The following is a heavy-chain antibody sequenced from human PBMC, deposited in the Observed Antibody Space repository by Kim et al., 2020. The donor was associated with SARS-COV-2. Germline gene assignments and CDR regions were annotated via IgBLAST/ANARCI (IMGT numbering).Heavy chain of an antibody. Sequence: GGSLRLSCAASGFTFSSYAMSWVRQAPGKGLEWVSAISGSGGSTYYADSVKGRFTISRDNSKNTLYLQMNSLRAEDTAVYYCAKMTTRRYYYGMDVWGQGTTVTVSS. J-gene: IGHJ6*02. CDR3: AKMTTRRYYYGMDV. V-gene: IGHV3-23*01. CDR1: GFTFSSYA. CDR2: ISGSGGST. D-gene: IGHD4-17*01.